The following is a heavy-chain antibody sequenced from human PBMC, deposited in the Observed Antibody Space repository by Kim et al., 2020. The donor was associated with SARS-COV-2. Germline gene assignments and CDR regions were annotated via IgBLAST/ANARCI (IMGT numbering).Heavy chain of an antibody. Sequence: GGSLRLSCAASGFTFSSYAMSWVRQAPGKGLEWVSAIRGSGGSIYYADSVKGRFTISRDNSKNTRYLQMNILRAEDTAVYYCAKDVRHDTSAEDYWGQGTMVTVSS. D-gene: IGHD3-22*01. J-gene: IGHJ4*02. CDR3: AKDVRHDTSAEDY. V-gene: IGHV3-23*01. CDR1: GFTFSSYA. CDR2: IRGSGGSI.